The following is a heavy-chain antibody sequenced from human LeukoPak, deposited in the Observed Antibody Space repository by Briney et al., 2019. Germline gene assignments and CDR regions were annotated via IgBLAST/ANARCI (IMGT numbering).Heavy chain of an antibody. V-gene: IGHV3-23*01. J-gene: IGHJ4*02. Sequence: EWVSAISGSGGSTYYADSVKGRFTISRDNSKNTLYLQMNSLRAEDTAVYYCAKTSPAAEDYWGQGTLVTVSP. CDR3: AKTSPAAEDY. D-gene: IGHD6-13*01. CDR2: ISGSGGST.